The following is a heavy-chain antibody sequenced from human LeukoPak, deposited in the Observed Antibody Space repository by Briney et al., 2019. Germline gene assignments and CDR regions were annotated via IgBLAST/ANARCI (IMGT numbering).Heavy chain of an antibody. J-gene: IGHJ4*02. CDR2: INQDGSEK. Sequence: GGSLRLSCAASGFTLSSYWMSWVRQAPGKGLEWVANINQDGSEKNNVDSVKGRFTISRDNAKNSLYLQMNSLTAEDTAIYYCARMYYFDYWGQGTLVTVSS. CDR1: GFTLSSYW. CDR3: ARMYYFDY. V-gene: IGHV3-7*01.